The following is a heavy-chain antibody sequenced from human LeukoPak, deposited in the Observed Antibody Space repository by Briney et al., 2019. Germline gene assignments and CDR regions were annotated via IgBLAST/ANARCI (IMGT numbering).Heavy chain of an antibody. Sequence: SETLSLTRAVYGGSFSGYYWNWIRQPPGKGLEWIGEINHSGSTNYNPSLKSRVTMSVDTSKSQFSLKLSSVTAADTPIYYCGRGHMTYGGIIQEWGQGTLVTVSS. V-gene: IGHV4-34*01. CDR2: INHSGST. CDR3: GRGHMTYGGIIQE. D-gene: IGHD3-16*01. CDR1: GGSFSGYY. J-gene: IGHJ4*02.